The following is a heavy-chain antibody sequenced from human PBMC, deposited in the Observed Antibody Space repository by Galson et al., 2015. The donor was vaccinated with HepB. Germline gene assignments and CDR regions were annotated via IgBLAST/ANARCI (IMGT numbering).Heavy chain of an antibody. V-gene: IGHV3-48*03. Sequence: SLRLSCAASGFIFSNYEMNWVRQAPGKGLEWVSYISSSGGTIYYADSVKGRFTISRDNAKNSLYLQMNSLRAEDTAVYYCARDVDSSGWYSYYYYYGMDVWGQGTTVTVSS. J-gene: IGHJ6*02. CDR2: ISSSGGTI. CDR1: GFIFSNYE. CDR3: ARDVDSSGWYSYYYYYGMDV. D-gene: IGHD6-19*01.